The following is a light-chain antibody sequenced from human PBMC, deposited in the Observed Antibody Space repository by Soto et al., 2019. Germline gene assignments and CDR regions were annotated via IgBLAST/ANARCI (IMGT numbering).Light chain of an antibody. CDR1: SSDVGGYNY. CDR3: CSYAGSYTWV. J-gene: IGLJ3*02. CDR2: DVS. V-gene: IGLV2-11*01. Sequence: QSALTQPRSVSGSPGQSVTISCTGTSSDVGGYNYVSWYQQHPGKAPKLKIYDVSRRPSGVPDRFSGSKSGNTASLTISGLQAEVEADFYCCSYAGSYTWVFGGGTKLTVL.